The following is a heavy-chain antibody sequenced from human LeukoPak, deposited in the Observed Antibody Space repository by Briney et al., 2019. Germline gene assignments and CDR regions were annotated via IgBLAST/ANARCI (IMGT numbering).Heavy chain of an antibody. CDR3: AKQTVVRTAYYGY. CDR2: ISGSGDTT. J-gene: IGHJ4*02. CDR1: EFTFSNYV. Sequence: GGSLRLSCAASEFTFSNYVMSWVRQAPGKGLEWVSAISGSGDTTYYADSVKGRFTISRDNSKNTLYLQLNSLRAEDTAAYYCAKQTVVRTAYYGYWGQGTLVTVSS. D-gene: IGHD2-15*01. V-gene: IGHV3-23*01.